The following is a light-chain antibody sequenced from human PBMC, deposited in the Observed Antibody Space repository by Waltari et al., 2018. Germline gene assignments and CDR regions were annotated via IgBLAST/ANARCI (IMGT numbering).Light chain of an antibody. V-gene: IGKV1-12*01. J-gene: IGKJ2*01. CDR2: AAS. Sequence: DIQMTQSPTCVSASVGDRVTITGRASRGISNWLAWYQQKSGQDPKLLIDAASNLQSGVPSRFSGSGAATDFTLTINSLQPEDFATYYCQQANSFPPTFGQGTKVEIK. CDR3: QQANSFPPT. CDR1: RGISNW.